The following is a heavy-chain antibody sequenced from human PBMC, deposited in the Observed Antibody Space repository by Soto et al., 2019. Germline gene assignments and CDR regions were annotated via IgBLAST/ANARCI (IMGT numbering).Heavy chain of an antibody. CDR3: AFNSGSGSYYFDY. V-gene: IGHV3-23*01. CDR2: ISGGGETT. J-gene: IGHJ4*02. CDR1: GFTFSSYA. D-gene: IGHD3-10*01. Sequence: EVQLLESGGGLVQPGGSLRLSCAASGFTFSSYAMWWVRQAPGKGLECVSAISGGGETTYYADSVQGRFTISRDNSKNTLYLQMNSLRADATDVYYCAFNSGSGSYYFDYWGQGTLVTVSS.